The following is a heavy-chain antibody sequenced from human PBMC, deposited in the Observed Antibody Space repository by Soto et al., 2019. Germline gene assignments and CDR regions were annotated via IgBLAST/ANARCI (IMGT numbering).Heavy chain of an antibody. CDR3: ARGEPSTVTTDY. V-gene: IGHV4-34*01. J-gene: IGHJ4*02. Sequence: SDTLSLTCAVYGRSFSGYYWSWIRQPPGKGLEWIGEINHSGSTNYNPSLKSRVTISVDTSKNQFSLKLSSVTAADTAVYYCARGEPSTVTTDYWGQGTLVTVSS. CDR2: INHSGST. D-gene: IGHD4-17*01. CDR1: GRSFSGYY.